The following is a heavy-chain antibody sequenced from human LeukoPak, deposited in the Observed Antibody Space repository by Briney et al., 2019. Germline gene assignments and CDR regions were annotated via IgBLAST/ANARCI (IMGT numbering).Heavy chain of an antibody. D-gene: IGHD6-6*01. V-gene: IGHV4-34*01. CDR2: INHSGST. J-gene: IGHJ4*02. CDR3: ARDLGIAARPDY. CDR1: GGSFSGYY. Sequence: SETLSLTCAVCGGSFSGYYWSWIRQPPGKGLEWIGEINHSGSTNYNPSLKSRVTISVDTSKNQFSLRLSSVTAADTAVYYCARDLGIAARPDYWGQGTLVTVSS.